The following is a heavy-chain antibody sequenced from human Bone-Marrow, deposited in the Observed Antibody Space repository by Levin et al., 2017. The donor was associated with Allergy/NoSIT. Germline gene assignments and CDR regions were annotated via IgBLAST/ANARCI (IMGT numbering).Heavy chain of an antibody. CDR3: AREGDNYDGSYQEFDY. CDR1: GFTFTYYH. V-gene: IGHV3-11*01. CDR2: IGGDGNII. Sequence: GGSLRLSCAASGFTFTYYHMSWIRQAPGKGLEWISCIGGDGNIISYVDSVKGRFTISRDNAKNSLYLQMDNLRVEDTAVYYCAREGDNYDGSYQEFDYWGQGTLVTVSS. J-gene: IGHJ4*02. D-gene: IGHD3-22*01.